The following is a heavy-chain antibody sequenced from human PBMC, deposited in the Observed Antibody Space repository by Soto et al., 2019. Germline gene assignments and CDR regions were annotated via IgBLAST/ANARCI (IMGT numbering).Heavy chain of an antibody. J-gene: IGHJ4*02. Sequence: GASVKVSCKASGYTFTSYDINWVRQATGQGLEWMGWMNPNSGNTGYAQKFQGRVTMTRNTSISTAYMELSSLRSEDTAVYYCARVGDDILTGYSWYFFDEWGQGTLVTVSS. CDR1: GYTFTSYD. D-gene: IGHD3-9*01. V-gene: IGHV1-8*01. CDR2: MNPNSGNT. CDR3: ARVGDDILTGYSWYFFDE.